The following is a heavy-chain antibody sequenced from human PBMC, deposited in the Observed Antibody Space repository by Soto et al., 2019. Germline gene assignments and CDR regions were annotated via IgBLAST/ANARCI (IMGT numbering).Heavy chain of an antibody. V-gene: IGHV1-69*01. Sequence: QVQLVQSGAEVKKPGSSVKVSCKASGGTFSSYAISWVRQAPGQGLEWMGGIIPIFGTANYAQEFQGRVTNTADESTSTAVKELGSLGSEDTAGYYCARSPPGASVKDYWGQGTLVTVSS. CDR2: IIPIFGTA. CDR3: ARSPPGASVKDY. J-gene: IGHJ4*02. CDR1: GGTFSSYA. D-gene: IGHD2-8*01.